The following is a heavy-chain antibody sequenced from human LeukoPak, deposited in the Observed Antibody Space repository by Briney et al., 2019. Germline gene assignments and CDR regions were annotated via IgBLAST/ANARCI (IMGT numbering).Heavy chain of an antibody. D-gene: IGHD3-22*01. CDR1: GFTFSSYS. Sequence: GGSLRLSCAASGFTFSSYSMNWVRQAPGKGLEWVSSISSSSSYIYYADSVKGRFTISRDNSKNTLYLQMNSLRAEDTAVYYCATLPPRRITMIVVVRTNWFDPWGQGTLVTVSS. CDR2: ISSSSSYI. J-gene: IGHJ5*02. V-gene: IGHV3-21*04. CDR3: ATLPPRRITMIVVVRTNWFDP.